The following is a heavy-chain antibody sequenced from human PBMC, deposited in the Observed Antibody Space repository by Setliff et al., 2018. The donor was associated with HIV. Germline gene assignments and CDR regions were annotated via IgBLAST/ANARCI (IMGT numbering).Heavy chain of an antibody. CDR1: GGSISNDY. CDR3: AREPAAGAYYFDY. J-gene: IGHJ4*02. D-gene: IGHD6-13*01. V-gene: IGHV4-4*07. Sequence: KSSETLSLTCTVSGGSISNDYWHWIRQPPGKGLEWIGRIYTSGSTKYNPSLDSRVTISVDTSKNQFSLNLRSVTAADTAVYYCAREPAAGAYYFDYWGQGTLVTVS. CDR2: IYTSGST.